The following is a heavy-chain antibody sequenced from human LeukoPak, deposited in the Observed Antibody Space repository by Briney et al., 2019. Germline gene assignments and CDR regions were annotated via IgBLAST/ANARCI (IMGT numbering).Heavy chain of an antibody. Sequence: PSETLSLTCAVYGGSFSGYYWSWIRQPPGKGLEWIGEINHSGSTNYNPSLKSRVTISVDTSKNQLSLRLSSVTAADTAIYYCARAVSGRFDYWGQGTLVTVSS. D-gene: IGHD6-19*01. V-gene: IGHV4-34*01. J-gene: IGHJ4*02. CDR2: INHSGST. CDR3: ARAVSGRFDY. CDR1: GGSFSGYY.